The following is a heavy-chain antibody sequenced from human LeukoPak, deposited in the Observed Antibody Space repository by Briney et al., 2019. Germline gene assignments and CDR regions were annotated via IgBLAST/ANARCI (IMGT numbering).Heavy chain of an antibody. D-gene: IGHD3-22*01. CDR3: TTLFDYDSSNY. J-gene: IGHJ4*02. Sequence: GSLRLSCAASGFTFANAWMSWGRQAPGRGPEWVGSNKSKSDGATTDYATPVKGRLTISRDDSKNTLFLQMNSLKTEDTAVYYCTTLFDYDSSNYWGQGTLVTVSS. V-gene: IGHV3-15*01. CDR2: NKSKSDGATT. CDR1: GFTFANAW.